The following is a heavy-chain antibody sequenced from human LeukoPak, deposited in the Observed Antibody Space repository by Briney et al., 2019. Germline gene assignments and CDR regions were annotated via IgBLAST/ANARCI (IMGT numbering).Heavy chain of an antibody. CDR3: ARVSRHIAWFGESVYYFDY. Sequence: PGGSLRLSCAASGFTFSSYWMHWVRQAPGKGLVWVSRINSDGSSTSYADSVKGRFTISRDNAKNTLYLQMNSLRAEDTAVYYCARVSRHIAWFGESVYYFDYWGQGTLVTVSS. CDR1: GFTFSSYW. CDR2: INSDGSST. D-gene: IGHD3-10*01. V-gene: IGHV3-74*01. J-gene: IGHJ4*02.